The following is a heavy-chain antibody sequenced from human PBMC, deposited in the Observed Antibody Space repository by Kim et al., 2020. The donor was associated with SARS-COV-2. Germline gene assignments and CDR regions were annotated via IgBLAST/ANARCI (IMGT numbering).Heavy chain of an antibody. V-gene: IGHV3-49*02. Sequence: TTEYAASVKGRFTISRDDSKSIAYLQMNSLKTEDTAVYYCTRDFPDAFDIWGQGTMVTVSS. J-gene: IGHJ3*02. CDR3: TRDFPDAFDI. CDR2: TT.